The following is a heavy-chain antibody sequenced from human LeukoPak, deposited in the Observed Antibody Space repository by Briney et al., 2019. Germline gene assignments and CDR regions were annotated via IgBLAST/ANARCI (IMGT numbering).Heavy chain of an antibody. V-gene: IGHV1-18*01. Sequence: ASVKVSCKASGYTFTSYGISWVRQAPGQGLEWMGWISAYNGNTNYAQKLQGRVTMTTDTSTSTAYMELRSLRSDDTAVYYCARDAAGYSSSWPVVEIVPLFDYWGQGTLVTVSS. CDR1: GYTFTSYG. CDR3: ARDAAGYSSSWPVVEIVPLFDY. J-gene: IGHJ4*02. D-gene: IGHD6-13*01. CDR2: ISAYNGNT.